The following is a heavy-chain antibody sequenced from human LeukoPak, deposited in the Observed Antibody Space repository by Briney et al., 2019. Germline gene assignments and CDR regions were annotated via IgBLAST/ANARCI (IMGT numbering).Heavy chain of an antibody. CDR2: ISWNSGSI. Sequence: GGSLRLSCAASGFTFYDYAMHWVRQAPGKGLEWVSGISWNSGSIGYADSVKGRFTISRDNAKNSLYLQMNSLRAEDTALYYCAKDKVPGYSSLLDYWGQGTLVTVSS. CDR3: AKDKVPGYSSLLDY. D-gene: IGHD6-13*01. J-gene: IGHJ4*02. V-gene: IGHV3-9*01. CDR1: GFTFYDYA.